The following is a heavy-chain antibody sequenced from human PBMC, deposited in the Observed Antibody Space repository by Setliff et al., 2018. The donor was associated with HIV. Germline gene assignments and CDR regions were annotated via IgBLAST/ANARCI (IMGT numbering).Heavy chain of an antibody. J-gene: IGHJ4*02. CDR2: IIPIFGTA. D-gene: IGHD6-19*01. CDR1: GYTFTSYA. Sequence: SVKVSCKASGYTFTSYAISWVRQAPGQGLEWMGGIIPIFGTANYAQRLQGRVTLTTDTSTSTADMELRSLRFDDTAVYFCARGVSQAYTYGSGAYYYFDFWGLGTLVTVSS. V-gene: IGHV1-69*05. CDR3: ARGVSQAYTYGSGAYYYFDF.